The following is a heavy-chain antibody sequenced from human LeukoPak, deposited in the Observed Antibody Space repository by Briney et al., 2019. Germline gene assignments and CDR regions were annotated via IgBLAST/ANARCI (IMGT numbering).Heavy chain of an antibody. Sequence: ASVKVSCKASGYSFTSYGITWVRQAPGQGLEWMGWINPYNGNTNYAQKLQGRVTMTTDTSTSTAYMDLRSLRSDDTAVYYCARYHTGYSSDRAFFDYWGQGTLVTVSS. CDR1: GYSFTSYG. CDR2: INPYNGNT. V-gene: IGHV1-18*01. D-gene: IGHD6-19*01. CDR3: ARYHTGYSSDRAFFDY. J-gene: IGHJ4*02.